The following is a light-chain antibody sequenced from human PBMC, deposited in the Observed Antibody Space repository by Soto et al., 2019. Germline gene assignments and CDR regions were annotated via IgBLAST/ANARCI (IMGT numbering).Light chain of an antibody. CDR1: SSDVGRYNY. V-gene: IGLV2-14*01. CDR3: TSYTSNTTWV. Sequence: QSALTQPAAVSGPPGQSITISCTGTSSDVGRYNYVSWYQQHPGKAPKLMIYEVRNRPSGVSNRFSASKSGNTASLTISGLQAEDEADYYCTSYTSNTTWVFGGGTQLTVL. J-gene: IGLJ3*02. CDR2: EVR.